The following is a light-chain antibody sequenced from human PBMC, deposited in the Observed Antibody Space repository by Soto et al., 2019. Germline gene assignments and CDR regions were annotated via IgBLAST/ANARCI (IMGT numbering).Light chain of an antibody. J-gene: IGKJ5*01. Sequence: ETVMTQSPGALSVSPGERATLSCRARQNVRKNLAWYQQKPGQAPRLLIYGASTRATGIPARFSGDGSGTAYTLTIDSLQSEDFVVYYCLQYDGWPLTFGQGTRLEIK. CDR3: LQYDGWPLT. CDR1: QNVRKN. V-gene: IGKV3-15*01. CDR2: GAS.